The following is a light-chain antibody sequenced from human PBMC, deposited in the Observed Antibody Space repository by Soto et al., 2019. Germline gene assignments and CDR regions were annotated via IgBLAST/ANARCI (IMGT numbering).Light chain of an antibody. V-gene: IGKV3-11*01. CDR3: QQRSNWPPLT. CDR2: DAS. J-gene: IGKJ1*01. CDR1: QSVSSY. Sequence: EILLTQSPATLSLSPGERATLSCRASQSVSSYLAWYQHKPGQAPRLLIYDASNRATGIPARLSGSGSGTDFTLTISCLWPEDFSVYYCQQRSNWPPLTFGQGNKVEIK.